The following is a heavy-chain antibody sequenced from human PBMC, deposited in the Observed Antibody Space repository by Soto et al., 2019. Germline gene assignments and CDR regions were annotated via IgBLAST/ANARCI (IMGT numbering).Heavy chain of an antibody. D-gene: IGHD3-16*02. Sequence: SETLSLTCTVSGGSIGSYHWSWVRQPPGKGLEWIASVYYTGTTNYNPSLGSRVTISIDAPENQISLKLTSVTAADTAIYYCARSSAGVFGIIIEGSNWLAPWGQGSLVTVSS. J-gene: IGHJ5*02. CDR1: GGSIGSYH. CDR2: VYYTGTT. CDR3: ARSSAGVFGIIIEGSNWLAP. V-gene: IGHV4-59*01.